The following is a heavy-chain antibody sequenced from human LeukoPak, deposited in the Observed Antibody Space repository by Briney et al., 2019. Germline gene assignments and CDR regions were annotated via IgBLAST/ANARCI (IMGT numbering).Heavy chain of an antibody. CDR2: IWYDGSNK. J-gene: IGHJ4*02. CDR1: GFTFSSYG. V-gene: IGHV3-33*01. Sequence: GGSLRLSCAASGFTFSSYGMHWVRQAPGKGLEWVAVIWYDGSNKYYADSVKGRFTISKDNSKNTLYLQMNSLRAEDTAVYYCAREYYYDSSGYPQEWGQGTLVTVSS. D-gene: IGHD3-22*01. CDR3: AREYYYDSSGYPQE.